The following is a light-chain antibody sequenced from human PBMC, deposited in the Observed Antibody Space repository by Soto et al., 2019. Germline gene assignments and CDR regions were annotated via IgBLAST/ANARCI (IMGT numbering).Light chain of an antibody. V-gene: IGLV2-14*01. CDR1: TSDVGGYIS. CDR2: EVS. Sequence: QSVGTQPASVSGSPGQSVTISCTGTTSDVGGYISVSWYQQHPGKAPKLMIYEVSNRPSGVSNRFSGSKSGDTASLTISGLQAEDEADYYCSPYTRSTILAVFGSGPKSTVL. CDR3: SPYTRSTILAV. J-gene: IGLJ1*01.